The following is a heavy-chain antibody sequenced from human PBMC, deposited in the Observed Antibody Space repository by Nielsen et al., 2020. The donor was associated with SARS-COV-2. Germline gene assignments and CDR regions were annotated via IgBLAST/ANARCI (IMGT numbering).Heavy chain of an antibody. CDR1: GFTFSSYA. CDR3: AKDKSDSVAGFDAFDI. V-gene: IGHV3-23*01. CDR2: ISGSGGST. Sequence: GESLKISCAASGFTFSSYAMSWVRQAPGKGLEWVSAISGSGGSTYYADSVKGRFTISRDNSKNTLYLQMNSLRAEDTAVYYCAKDKSDSVAGFDAFDIWGQGTMVTVSS. J-gene: IGHJ3*02. D-gene: IGHD6-19*01.